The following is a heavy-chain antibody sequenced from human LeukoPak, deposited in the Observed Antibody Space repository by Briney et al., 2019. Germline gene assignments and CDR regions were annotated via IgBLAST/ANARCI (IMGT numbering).Heavy chain of an antibody. CDR1: GFTFSSYG. Sequence: GGSLRLSCAASGFTFSSYGMHWVRQAPGKGLEWVAFIRYDGSNKYYADSVKGRFTISRDNSKNTLYLQMNSLRAEDTAVCYRAKGRGYYDTSGYYYFDAFDIWGQGTMVTVSS. CDR2: IRYDGSNK. D-gene: IGHD3-22*01. V-gene: IGHV3-30*02. J-gene: IGHJ3*02. CDR3: AKGRGYYDTSGYYYFDAFDI.